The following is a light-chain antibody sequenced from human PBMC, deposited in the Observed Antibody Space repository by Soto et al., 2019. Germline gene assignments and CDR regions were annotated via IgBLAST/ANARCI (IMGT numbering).Light chain of an antibody. J-gene: IGLJ1*01. Sequence: QSALTQPASVSGSPGQSITISCTGTSSDVGGYNYVSWYQQYPGKAPKLVIYDVSNRPSGVSNRFSGSKSGNTASLTISGLQAEDEADYYCSSYTISNTLVFGSGTKVTVL. CDR3: SSYTISNTLV. CDR2: DVS. V-gene: IGLV2-14*01. CDR1: SSDVGGYNY.